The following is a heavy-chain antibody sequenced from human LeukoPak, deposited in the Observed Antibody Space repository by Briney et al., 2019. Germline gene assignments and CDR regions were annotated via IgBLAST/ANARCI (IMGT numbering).Heavy chain of an antibody. J-gene: IGHJ2*01. V-gene: IGHV4-61*02. CDR3: ARHHRNYGPGGFDL. D-gene: IGHD1-14*01. CDR1: GGSISSGSYY. Sequence: PSETLSLTCTVSGGSISSGSYYWSWIRQPAGKGLEWIGRIYTSGSTNYNPSLKSRVTISVDTSKNQFSLKLSSVTAADTAVYYCARHHRNYGPGGFDLWGRGTLVTVSS. CDR2: IYTSGST.